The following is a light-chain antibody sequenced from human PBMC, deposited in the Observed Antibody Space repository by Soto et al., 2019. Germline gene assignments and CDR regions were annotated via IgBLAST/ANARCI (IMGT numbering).Light chain of an antibody. CDR3: QQYDSSPYT. CDR2: DVS. V-gene: IGKV3D-20*01. J-gene: IGKJ2*01. CDR1: QSLNIY. Sequence: EIVLTQSPATLPLSPGERVTLSCGVSQSLNIYLAWYQHKPGLAPRLLIYDVSTRAAGVPDRFSGSGSGRNFTLTISGLEPEDFAVYYCQQYDSSPYTFGQGTKLEIK.